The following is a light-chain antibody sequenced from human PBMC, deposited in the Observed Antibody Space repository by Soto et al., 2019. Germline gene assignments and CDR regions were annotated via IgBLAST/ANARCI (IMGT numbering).Light chain of an antibody. Sequence: DSVMTQSPDSLAVSLGERATINCKSSQSVLSSSNNKNYLAWFQQKPGQPPKALIYWASTRESGVSDRFSGSGSGTDFTLTISSLQAEDVAVYYCQQYYSTLITFGQGTRLEIK. V-gene: IGKV4-1*01. J-gene: IGKJ5*01. CDR3: QQYYSTLIT. CDR1: QSVLSSSNNKNY. CDR2: WAS.